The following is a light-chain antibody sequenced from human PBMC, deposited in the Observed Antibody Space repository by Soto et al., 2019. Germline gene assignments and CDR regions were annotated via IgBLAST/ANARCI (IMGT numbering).Light chain of an antibody. CDR2: DAS. V-gene: IGKV3-11*01. J-gene: IGKJ5*01. CDR1: QSISFY. CDR3: QQRSNWPT. Sequence: EIVLTQSPATLSLSPGERATLSCRASQSISFYLTWYQHKPGQAPRLLIYDASNRATGIPARFSGSGYGTDFTLTISSLEPEDFAVYYCQQRSNWPTFGQGTRLET.